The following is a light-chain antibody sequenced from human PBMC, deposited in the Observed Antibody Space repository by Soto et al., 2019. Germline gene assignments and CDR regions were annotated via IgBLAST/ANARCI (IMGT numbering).Light chain of an antibody. CDR2: DVS. Sequence: QSALTQPASVSGSPGQSITISCTGTSSDVGGYTYVSWYQQHPGKAPKLMIYDVSYRPSGVSNRFSGSKSGNTASLTISGLQAEDEADYYCTSYTSSSTRVFGTGTKVTVL. CDR3: TSYTSSSTRV. CDR1: SSDVGGYTY. V-gene: IGLV2-14*01. J-gene: IGLJ1*01.